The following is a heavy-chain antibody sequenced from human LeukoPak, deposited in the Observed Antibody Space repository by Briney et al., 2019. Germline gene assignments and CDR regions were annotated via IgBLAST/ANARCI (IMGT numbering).Heavy chain of an antibody. CDR3: AKGYYGSGSYGWFDY. D-gene: IGHD3-10*01. Sequence: KSGGSLRLSCAASGFTFSSYEMNWVRQAPGKGLEWVSSISRSATTIYYADSVKGRFTISRDNAKNSLYLQMNSLRAEDTAVYSCAKGYYGSGSYGWFDYWGQGTLVTVSS. J-gene: IGHJ4*02. V-gene: IGHV3-48*03. CDR2: ISRSATTI. CDR1: GFTFSSYE.